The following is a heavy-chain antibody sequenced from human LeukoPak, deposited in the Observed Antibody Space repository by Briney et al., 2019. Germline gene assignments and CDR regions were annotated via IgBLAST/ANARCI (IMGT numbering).Heavy chain of an antibody. CDR3: ARGGGYSSSWYGGRGKPFDY. CDR1: GGSISNYY. CDR2: VYYSGST. Sequence: NTSETLSLTCTVSGGSISNYYWSWIRQPPGEGLEWIGYVYYSGSTNYNPSLKSRVTISVDTSKNQFSLKLSSVTAADTAVYYCARGGGYSSSWYGGRGKPFDYWGQGTLVTVSS. J-gene: IGHJ4*02. D-gene: IGHD6-13*01. V-gene: IGHV4-59*12.